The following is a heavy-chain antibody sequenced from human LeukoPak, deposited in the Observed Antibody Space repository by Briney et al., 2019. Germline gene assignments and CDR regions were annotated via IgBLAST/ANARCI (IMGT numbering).Heavy chain of an antibody. CDR2: ISYDGSNK. V-gene: IGHV3-30*03. J-gene: IGHJ4*02. Sequence: GGSLRLSCAASGFTFSSYGMHWVRQAPGKGLEWVAVISYDGSNKYYADSVKGRFTISRDNSKNTLYLQMNSLRAEDTAVYYCARPPLLWGQGTLVTVSS. CDR3: ARPPLL. D-gene: IGHD1-26*01. CDR1: GFTFSSYG.